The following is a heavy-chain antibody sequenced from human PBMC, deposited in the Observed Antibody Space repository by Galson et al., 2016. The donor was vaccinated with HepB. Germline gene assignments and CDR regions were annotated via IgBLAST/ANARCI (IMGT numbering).Heavy chain of an antibody. CDR3: VREGEFCGGDCYSGYFHH. D-gene: IGHD2-21*01. CDR2: VSDGGSVK. CDR1: GFTFRNYA. V-gene: IGHV3-30*04. J-gene: IGHJ1*01. Sequence: SLRLSCAASGFTFRNYALHWVRQAPGEGLEWVALVSDGGSVKYYADSVKGRFTISRDNSENTLYLHMSSLRAEDTAVYYCVREGEFCGGDCYSGYFHHWGQGTLVTVSS.